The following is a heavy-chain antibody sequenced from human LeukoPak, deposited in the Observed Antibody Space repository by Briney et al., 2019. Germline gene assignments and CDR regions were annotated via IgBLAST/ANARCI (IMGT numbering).Heavy chain of an antibody. Sequence: PSETLSLTCTVSGGSISSGGYYWSWIRQHPGKGLEWIGYIYYSGSTYYNPSLESRLTISVDTSKNQFSLKLSSVTAADTAVYYCARVRRDWDVVVPAASYWFDPWGQGTLVTVSS. CDR2: IYYSGST. J-gene: IGHJ5*02. CDR1: GGSISSGGYY. D-gene: IGHD2-2*01. V-gene: IGHV4-31*03. CDR3: ARVRRDWDVVVPAASYWFDP.